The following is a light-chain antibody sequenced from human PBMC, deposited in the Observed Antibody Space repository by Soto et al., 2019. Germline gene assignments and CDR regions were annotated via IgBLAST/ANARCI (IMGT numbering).Light chain of an antibody. CDR3: QQYVGSSRT. CDR2: AVS. CDR1: RTVDSTY. V-gene: IGKV3-20*01. J-gene: IGKJ1*01. Sequence: EIVLTQSPGTLSLSPGERVTISCRASRTVDSTYLAWYQQKAGQAPRLLIYAVSTRATGIPDRFSGSGSGTDFTLTISRLEPEDFEVYHCQQYVGSSRTLAQGTNVDIK.